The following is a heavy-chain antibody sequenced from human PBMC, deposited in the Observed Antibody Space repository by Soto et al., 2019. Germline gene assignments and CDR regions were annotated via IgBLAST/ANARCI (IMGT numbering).Heavy chain of an antibody. CDR3: ARDFGSDLSAPGAVFDY. J-gene: IGHJ4*02. CDR2: ISPYNGNT. D-gene: IGHD3-3*01. V-gene: IGHV1-18*04. CDR1: GYFFTSYG. Sequence: QVQLVQSGGEVVQPGASVKVSCKASGYFFTSYGITWVRQAPGQGLEWMGWISPYNGNTKYAQNFQGRVTMTTDTSTYTAYMEVRRLLSDDPAVYYCARDFGSDLSAPGAVFDYWGQGTLVTVSS.